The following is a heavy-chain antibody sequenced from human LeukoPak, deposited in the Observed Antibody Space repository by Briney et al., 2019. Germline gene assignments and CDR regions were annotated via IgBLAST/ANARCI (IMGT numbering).Heavy chain of an antibody. V-gene: IGHV3-23*01. Sequence: GGSLRLSCAASGFTFSSYAMSWVRPAPGRGREWVSAISGSGGSTYYADSVKGRFTISRDNSKNTLYLQMNSLRAEDTAVYYCANEGDYDSSGYYYLPFDYWGQGTLVTVSS. CDR2: ISGSGGST. CDR3: ANEGDYDSSGYYYLPFDY. D-gene: IGHD3-22*01. J-gene: IGHJ4*02. CDR1: GFTFSSYA.